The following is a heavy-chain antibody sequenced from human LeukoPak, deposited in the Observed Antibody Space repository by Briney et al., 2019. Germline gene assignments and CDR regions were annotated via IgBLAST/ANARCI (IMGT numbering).Heavy chain of an antibody. CDR1: GFTFSSYG. CDR3: ARESGIAVAGTGL. D-gene: IGHD6-19*01. CDR2: IRYDGSNK. J-gene: IGHJ4*02. Sequence: GGSLRLSCAASGFTFSSYGMHWVRQAPGKGLEWVAFIRYDGSNKYYADSVKGRFTISRDNAKNSLYLQMNSLRAEDTAVYYCARESGIAVAGTGLWGQGTLVTVSS. V-gene: IGHV3-30*02.